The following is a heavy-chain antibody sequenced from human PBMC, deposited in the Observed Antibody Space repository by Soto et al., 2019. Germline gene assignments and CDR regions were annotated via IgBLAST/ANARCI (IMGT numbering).Heavy chain of an antibody. D-gene: IGHD2-15*01. CDR3: ASTKLRFVVVVAATGWFDP. CDR1: GFTFSSYA. CDR2: ISYDGSNK. Sequence: QVQLVESGGGVVQPGRSLRLSCAASGFTFSSYAMHWVRQAPGKGLEWVAVISYDGSNKYYADSVKGRFTISRDNSKNTLYLQMNSLRAEDTAVYYCASTKLRFVVVVAATGWFDPWGQGTLVTVSS. J-gene: IGHJ5*02. V-gene: IGHV3-30-3*01.